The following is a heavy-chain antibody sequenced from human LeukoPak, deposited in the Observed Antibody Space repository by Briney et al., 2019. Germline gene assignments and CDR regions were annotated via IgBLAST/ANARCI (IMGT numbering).Heavy chain of an antibody. V-gene: IGHV1-69*02. CDR3: ARGKYCSGGECYSVRTSYDGFDS. CDR2: FIPMRSLV. CDR1: GGDFYNHI. Sequence: ASVKVSCKASGGDFYNHIINWVRQAPGQGLEWMGRFIPMRSLVNYAHKSQGRVQITAEKSRRTAYMELTSLTSDDAATYYCARGKYCSGGECYSVRTSYDGFDSWGQGTVVSVSA. J-gene: IGHJ5*01. D-gene: IGHD2-15*01.